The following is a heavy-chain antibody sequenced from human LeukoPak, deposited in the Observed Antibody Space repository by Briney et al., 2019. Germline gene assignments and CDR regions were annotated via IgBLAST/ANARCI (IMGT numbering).Heavy chain of an antibody. Sequence: GGSLRLSCAASGFTFSSYGMHWVRQAPGKGLEWVAFIRYDGSNKYYADSVKGRFTISRDNSKNTLYLQMNSLRAEDTAVYYCAKGGYSSGWVFDYWGQGTLVTVSS. V-gene: IGHV3-30*02. CDR2: IRYDGSNK. CDR3: AKGGYSSGWVFDY. D-gene: IGHD6-19*01. J-gene: IGHJ4*02. CDR1: GFTFSSYG.